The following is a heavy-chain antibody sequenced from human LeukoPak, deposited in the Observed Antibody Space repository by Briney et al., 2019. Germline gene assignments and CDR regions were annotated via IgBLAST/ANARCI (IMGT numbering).Heavy chain of an antibody. CDR2: IYTSGST. CDR1: GGSISSYY. Sequence: SETLSLTCTVSGGSISSYYWSWIRQPAGKGLEWIGRIYTSGSTNYNPSLKSRVTMSVDTSKNQFSLKLSSVTAADTAVYYCARVLVVNNYYYYGMDVWGQGTTVTVSS. J-gene: IGHJ6*02. CDR3: ARVLVVNNYYYYGMDV. D-gene: IGHD3-22*01. V-gene: IGHV4-4*07.